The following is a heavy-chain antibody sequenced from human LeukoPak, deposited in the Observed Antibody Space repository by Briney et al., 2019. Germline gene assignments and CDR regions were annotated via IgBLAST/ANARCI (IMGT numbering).Heavy chain of an antibody. CDR2: INSNSGGT. V-gene: IGHV1-2*02. D-gene: IGHD2-21*02. Sequence: ASVKVSCKASGYTFTGYCMHWVRQAPGQGLEWMGWINSNSGGTNYAQKFQGRVTMTRDTSISTAYMELSRLRSDDTAVYYCARGPEDLVVVVTAIEYFQHWGQGTLVTVSS. J-gene: IGHJ1*01. CDR3: ARGPEDLVVVVTAIEYFQH. CDR1: GYTFTGYC.